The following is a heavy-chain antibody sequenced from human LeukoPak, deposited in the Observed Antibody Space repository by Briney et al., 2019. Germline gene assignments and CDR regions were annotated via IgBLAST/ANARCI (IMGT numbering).Heavy chain of an antibody. Sequence: ASVKVSCKASGGTFSSYAISWVRQAPGQGLEWMGIIDPSGGSTSYAQKFQGRVTMTRDMSTSTVYMELSSLRSEDTAVYYCARERGLHGDYAFIYWGQGTLVTVSS. V-gene: IGHV1-46*01. D-gene: IGHD4-17*01. J-gene: IGHJ4*02. CDR3: ARERGLHGDYAFIY. CDR2: IDPSGGST. CDR1: GGTFSSYA.